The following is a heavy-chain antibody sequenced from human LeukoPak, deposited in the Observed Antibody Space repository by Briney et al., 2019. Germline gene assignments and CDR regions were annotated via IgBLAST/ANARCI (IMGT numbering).Heavy chain of an antibody. D-gene: IGHD3-22*01. CDR3: AREVDYYDSSDYFPLGY. J-gene: IGHJ4*02. V-gene: IGHV1-2*02. CDR1: GYTFTSYA. CDR2: INPNSGGT. Sequence: ASVKVSCKASGYTFTSYAMHWVRQAPGQGLEWMGWINPNSGGTNYAQKFRGRVTMTRDTSITTAYMELSRLKSDDTAVYYCAREVDYYDSSDYFPLGYWGRGTLVTVSS.